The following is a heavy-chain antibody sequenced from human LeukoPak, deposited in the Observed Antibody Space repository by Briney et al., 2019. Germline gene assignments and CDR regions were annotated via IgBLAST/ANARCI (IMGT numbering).Heavy chain of an antibody. J-gene: IGHJ6*02. Sequence: ASVKVSCKVSGYTLTELSMHWVRQAPGKGLEWMGGFDPEDGETIYAQKFQGRVTMTEDTSTDTAYMELSSLRSEDTAVYYCARDSGTVTAYYYYGMDVWGQGTTVTVSS. CDR2: FDPEDGET. D-gene: IGHD4-17*01. CDR1: GYTLTELS. V-gene: IGHV1-24*01. CDR3: ARDSGTVTAYYYYGMDV.